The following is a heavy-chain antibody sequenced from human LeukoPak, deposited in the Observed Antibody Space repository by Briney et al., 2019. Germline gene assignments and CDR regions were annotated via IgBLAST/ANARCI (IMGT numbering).Heavy chain of an antibody. J-gene: IGHJ4*02. V-gene: IGHV4-59*01. D-gene: IGHD2-2*01. CDR3: ARARGEGVPAGTLPDY. Sequence: SETLSLTCSVSGGSISDYSWNWIRQPPGKGPEWIGHIYFSGSTNYNPSLKSRVIMSIDTSKKQFSLKLTSVSAADTAVYYCARARGEGVPAGTLPDYWGQGTLVTVSS. CDR2: IYFSGST. CDR1: GGSISDYS.